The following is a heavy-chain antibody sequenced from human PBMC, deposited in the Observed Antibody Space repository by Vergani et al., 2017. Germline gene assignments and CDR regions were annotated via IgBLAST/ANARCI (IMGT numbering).Heavy chain of an antibody. CDR3: ASHGDTEGGEFDY. V-gene: IGHV1-46*01. CDR1: GGTFSSYA. J-gene: IGHJ4*02. D-gene: IGHD3-10*01. Sequence: QVQLVQSGAEVKKPGSSVKVSCKASGGTFSSYAISWVRQAPGQGLEWMGIINPSGGSTSYAQKFQGRVTMTRDTSTSTVYMELSSLRSEDTAVYYCASHGDTEGGEFDYWGQGTLVTVSS. CDR2: INPSGGST.